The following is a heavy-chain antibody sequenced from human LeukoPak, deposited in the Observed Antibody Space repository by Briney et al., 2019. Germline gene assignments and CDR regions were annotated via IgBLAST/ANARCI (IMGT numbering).Heavy chain of an antibody. Sequence: ASVKVSCKASGYAFTSYALNWVRQAPGQGREWMGWINTNTGNPTYAQGFTGRFVFSLDTSVSTAYLQISSLKAEDTAVYYCARAAWAETDYFDYWGQGTLVTVSS. J-gene: IGHJ4*02. V-gene: IGHV7-4-1*02. D-gene: IGHD1-26*01. CDR1: GYAFTSYA. CDR3: ARAAWAETDYFDY. CDR2: INTNTGNP.